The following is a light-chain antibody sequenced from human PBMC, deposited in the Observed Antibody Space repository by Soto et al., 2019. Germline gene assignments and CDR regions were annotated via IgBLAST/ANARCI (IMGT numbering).Light chain of an antibody. J-gene: IGKJ4*01. CDR3: MQGLQPPLT. CDR1: QSLLHSNGYNY. CDR2: LGS. Sequence: DIVMTQSPLSLPVTPGEPASISCRSSQSLLHSNGYNYLDWYLQKPGQSPQLLIYLGSNRASGVPDRFSGSGSGTDFTLKISRVEAEDVGVYYCMQGLQPPLTFGGGTKGEIK. V-gene: IGKV2-28*01.